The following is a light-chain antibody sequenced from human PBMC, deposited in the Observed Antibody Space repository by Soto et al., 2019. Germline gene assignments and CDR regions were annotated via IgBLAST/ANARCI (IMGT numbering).Light chain of an antibody. J-gene: IGKJ3*01. Sequence: DIQMTQSPSSLSASVGDRVTITCQASQDIRKYLNWYQQKPGRAPKLLIYGASYLETGVPPRFSGSGYGTDFIFTISSLQPEDIATYYCQQYDNLPPFTFGPGTKVAVK. CDR3: QQYDNLPPFT. V-gene: IGKV1-33*01. CDR2: GAS. CDR1: QDIRKY.